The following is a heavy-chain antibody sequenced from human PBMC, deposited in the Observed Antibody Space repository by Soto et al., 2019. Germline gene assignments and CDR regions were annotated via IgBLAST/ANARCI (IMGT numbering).Heavy chain of an antibody. CDR2: ISYDGSNK. V-gene: IGHV3-30-3*01. CDR1: GFTFSSYA. J-gene: IGHJ4*02. D-gene: IGHD3-22*01. Sequence: GGSLRLSCAASGFTFSSYAMHWVRQAPGKGLEWVAVISYDGSNKYYADSVKGRFTISRDNSKNTLYLQMNSLRAEDTAVYYCAREDLNYYDSSGYFDYWGQGTLVTVSS. CDR3: AREDLNYYDSSGYFDY.